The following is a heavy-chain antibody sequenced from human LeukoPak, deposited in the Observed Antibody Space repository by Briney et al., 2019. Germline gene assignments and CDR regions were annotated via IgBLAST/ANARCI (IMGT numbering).Heavy chain of an antibody. CDR2: ISSSGGNT. J-gene: IGHJ3*02. CDR3: AKDLHSSGWYVAFDI. V-gene: IGHV3-23*01. CDR1: GFTFSNAW. Sequence: GGSLRLSCAASGFTFSNAWMSWVRQAPGKGLEWVSAISSSGGNTYYADSVKGRFTISRDNSKNTLYLQMNSLRAEDTALYYCAKDLHSSGWYVAFDIWGQGTMVTVSS. D-gene: IGHD6-19*01.